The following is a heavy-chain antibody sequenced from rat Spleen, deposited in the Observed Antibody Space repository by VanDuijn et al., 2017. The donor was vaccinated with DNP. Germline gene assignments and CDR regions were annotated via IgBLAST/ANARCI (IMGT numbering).Heavy chain of an antibody. Sequence: EVRLVESGGGLVQPGRSLKLSCAASGFTFSDYNMAWVRQAPTKGLEWVASLTNSGGHTYYRDSVKGRFTISRDNAKSTLYLQMDSLRSEDTATYYCATGNIGTTWFAYWGQGTLVTVSS. V-gene: IGHV5-25*01. J-gene: IGHJ3*01. CDR3: ATGNIGTTWFAY. D-gene: IGHD1-5*01. CDR1: GFTFSDYN. CDR2: LTNSGGHT.